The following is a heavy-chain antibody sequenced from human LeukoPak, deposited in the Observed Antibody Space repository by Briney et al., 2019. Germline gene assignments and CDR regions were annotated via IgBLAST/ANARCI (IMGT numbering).Heavy chain of an antibody. CDR1: GYTFSSYD. V-gene: IGHV1-18*01. CDR2: ISGFNGNT. D-gene: IGHD6-19*01. J-gene: IGHJ4*02. Sequence: ASVKVSCQASGYTFSSYDISWLRQAPGQGLEWMGRISGFNGNTNYAQKFQGRVTMTTDTSTSTAYMELRSLRSDDTAVYYCARDTAVADSDYWGQGTLVTVSS. CDR3: ARDTAVADSDY.